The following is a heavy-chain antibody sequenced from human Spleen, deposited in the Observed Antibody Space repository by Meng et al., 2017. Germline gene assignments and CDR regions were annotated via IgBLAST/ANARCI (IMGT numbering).Heavy chain of an antibody. CDR1: GGSFSDYY. CDR3: ARGPTTMAHDFDY. J-gene: IGHJ4*02. CDR2: INHSGST. D-gene: IGHD4-11*01. Sequence: QVRLHQWGAGLLKPSATLSLTCIVSGGSFSDYYWSWIRQPPGKGLEWIGEINHSGSTNYNPSLESRATISVDTSQNNLSLKLSSVTAADSAVYYCARGPTTMAHDFDYWGQGTLVTVSS. V-gene: IGHV4-34*01.